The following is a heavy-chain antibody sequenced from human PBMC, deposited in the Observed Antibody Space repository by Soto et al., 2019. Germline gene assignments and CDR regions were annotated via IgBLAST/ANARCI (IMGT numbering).Heavy chain of an antibody. Sequence: SETLSLTCTVSGGSISSYYWSWIRQPPGKGLEWIGYIYYSGSTNYNPSLKSRVTISVDTSKNQFSLKLSSVTAADTAVYYCARDRVGRSIAGNWFDPWGKGALVPVSS. V-gene: IGHV4-59*01. D-gene: IGHD6-6*01. CDR2: IYYSGST. CDR3: ARDRVGRSIAGNWFDP. CDR1: GGSISSYY. J-gene: IGHJ5*02.